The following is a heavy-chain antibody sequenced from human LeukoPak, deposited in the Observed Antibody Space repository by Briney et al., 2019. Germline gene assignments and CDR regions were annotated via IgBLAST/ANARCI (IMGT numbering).Heavy chain of an antibody. CDR3: AKGSPGLTQNDAFDI. V-gene: IGHV3-23*01. J-gene: IGHJ3*02. CDR1: GFTFSSYG. Sequence: PGGSLRLSCAASGFTFSSYGMSWVRQAPGKGLEWVSGISSIDGSTYYADSVKGRFTISRDNSKNTLYLQMNSLRAEDTAVYYCAKGSPGLTQNDAFDIWGQGTMVTVSS. CDR2: ISSIDGST. D-gene: IGHD3-9*01.